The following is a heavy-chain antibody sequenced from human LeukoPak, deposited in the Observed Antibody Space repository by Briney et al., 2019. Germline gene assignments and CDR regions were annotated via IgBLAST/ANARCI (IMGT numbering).Heavy chain of an antibody. J-gene: IGHJ4*02. D-gene: IGHD3-10*01. CDR3: ARRSYGSGSDHFDY. CDR1: GFTFSDYF. Sequence: GGSLRLSCAASGFTFSDYFMTWIRRAPGKGLEWVSYISTSGRSIDYADSVRGRFTISRDNAKNSLYLQMNSLRAEDTAVYYCARRSYGSGSDHFDYWGQGTLVTVSS. CDR2: ISTSGRSI. V-gene: IGHV3-11*01.